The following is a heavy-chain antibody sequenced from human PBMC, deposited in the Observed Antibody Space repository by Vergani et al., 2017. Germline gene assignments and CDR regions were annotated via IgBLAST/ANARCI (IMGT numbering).Heavy chain of an antibody. Sequence: EVQLLESGGGLVQPGGSLRLSCAASGFAFSSYAMSWVRQAPGKGLEWVSAISGSGGSTYYADSVKGRFTISRDNSKNTLYLQMNSLRAEDTAVYYCAKDQSYCSSTSCDAFDIWGQATMVTVSS. J-gene: IGHJ3*02. CDR1: GFAFSSYA. CDR2: ISGSGGST. V-gene: IGHV3-23*01. CDR3: AKDQSYCSSTSCDAFDI. D-gene: IGHD2-2*01.